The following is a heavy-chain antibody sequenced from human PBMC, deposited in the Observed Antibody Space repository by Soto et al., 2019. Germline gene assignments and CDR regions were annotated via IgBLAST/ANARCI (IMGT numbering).Heavy chain of an antibody. CDR3: AGSSVAGHRGSLDY. J-gene: IGHJ4*02. CDR1: GGTFSSYA. Sequence: SVKVSCKASGGTFSSYAISWVRQAPGQGLEWMGGIIPIFGTANYAQKFQGRVTITADESTSTAYMELSSLRSEDTAVYYCAGSSVAGHRGSLDYWGQGTLVTVYS. V-gene: IGHV1-69*13. CDR2: IIPIFGTA. D-gene: IGHD6-19*01.